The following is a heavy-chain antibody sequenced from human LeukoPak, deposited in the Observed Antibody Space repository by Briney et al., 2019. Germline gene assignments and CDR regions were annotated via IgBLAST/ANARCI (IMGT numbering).Heavy chain of an antibody. D-gene: IGHD4-11*01. Sequence: GESLKISCKGSGYSFTSYWIGWVRQMPGKGLEWMGIIYPGDSDTRYSPSFQGQVTISADKSISTAYLKWSSLNASATAMCYCARHDYPGWFDPWGQGTLVTVSS. CDR1: GYSFTSYW. J-gene: IGHJ5*02. V-gene: IGHV5-51*01. CDR3: ARHDYPGWFDP. CDR2: IYPGDSDT.